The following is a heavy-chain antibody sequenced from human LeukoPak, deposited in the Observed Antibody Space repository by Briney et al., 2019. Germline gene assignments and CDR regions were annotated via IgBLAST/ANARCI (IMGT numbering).Heavy chain of an antibody. Sequence: SETLSLTCTVSGGSISSGSYYWSWIRQPAGKGLEWIGRIYTSGSTNYNPSLKSRVTISVDTSKNQFSLKLSSVTAADTAVYYCAREGSSGYYYGWFDPWGQGTLVTVSS. D-gene: IGHD3-22*01. J-gene: IGHJ5*02. CDR3: AREGSSGYYYGWFDP. CDR1: GGSISSGSYY. CDR2: IYTSGST. V-gene: IGHV4-61*02.